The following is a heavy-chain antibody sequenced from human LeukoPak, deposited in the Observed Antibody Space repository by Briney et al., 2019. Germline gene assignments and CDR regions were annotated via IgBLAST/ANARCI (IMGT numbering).Heavy chain of an antibody. D-gene: IGHD3-16*01. J-gene: IGHJ6*03. V-gene: IGHV1-58*02. CDR1: GFTFTSSA. CDR3: ARAGGLNYGQDMDV. CDR2: IVVGSGNT. Sequence: SVKVSCKASGFTFTSSAMQWVRQARGQRLEWIGWIVVGSGNTNYAQKFQERVTITRDMSTSTAYMELSSLRSEDTAVYYCARAGGLNYGQDMDVWGKGTTVTVSS.